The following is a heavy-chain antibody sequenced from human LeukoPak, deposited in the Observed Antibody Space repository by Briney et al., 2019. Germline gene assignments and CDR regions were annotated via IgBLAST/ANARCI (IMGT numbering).Heavy chain of an antibody. V-gene: IGHV4-59*01. Sequence: SESLSLTCTVSGDSISSYYWSWIRQPPGKGLEWIAYICSSGSTNFYPSLKSRVTISVDTSKNQFSLKLSSVTAADTAVYYCARGGSYASGCHANYWGQGTLVAVCS. CDR2: ICSSGST. CDR1: GDSISSYY. D-gene: IGHD6-19*01. CDR3: ARGGSYASGCHANY. J-gene: IGHJ4*02.